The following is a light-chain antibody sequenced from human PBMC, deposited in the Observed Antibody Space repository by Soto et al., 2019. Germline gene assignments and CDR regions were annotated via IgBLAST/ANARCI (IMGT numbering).Light chain of an antibody. J-gene: IGLJ3*02. CDR3: SSYAGSNNWV. CDR1: SSDVGNYKY. Sequence: QSALTQSPSASGSPGHSVTISCTGTSSDVGNYKYVSWYQQHPGKAPKLMIYEVSKRPSGVPDRFSGSKSGNTASLTVSGLQAEDEADYYCSSYAGSNNWVFGGGTKLTVL. CDR2: EVS. V-gene: IGLV2-8*01.